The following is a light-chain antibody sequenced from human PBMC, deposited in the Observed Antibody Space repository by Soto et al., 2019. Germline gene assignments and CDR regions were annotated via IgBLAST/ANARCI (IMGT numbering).Light chain of an antibody. CDR1: HTDIGGDNY. Sequence: QTDSMSRSPGQSITLTHTGTHTDIGGDNYVSWYQQHPGKATKLMILVVYSRPSGVSNRFSGSKSGNTASLTISGLQAEDEADYYCSAYTDTNTRHVFGTGTKVTV. CDR3: SAYTDTNTRHV. J-gene: IGLJ1*01. CDR2: VVY. V-gene: IGLV2-14*01.